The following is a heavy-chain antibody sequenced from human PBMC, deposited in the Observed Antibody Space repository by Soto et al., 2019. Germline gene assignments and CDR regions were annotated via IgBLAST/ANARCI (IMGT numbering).Heavy chain of an antibody. CDR3: ARRGFDY. CDR1: GYAFSSNY. Sequence: GASVKVSCKASGYAFSSNYIHWVRQASGQGLEWMGVINPSNGRTTYAQNFQDRVTMTRDTSTSTVYLELRSLSSDDTAVYYCARRGFDYWGQGTPDTVSS. CDR2: INPSNGRT. J-gene: IGHJ4*02. V-gene: IGHV1-46*01.